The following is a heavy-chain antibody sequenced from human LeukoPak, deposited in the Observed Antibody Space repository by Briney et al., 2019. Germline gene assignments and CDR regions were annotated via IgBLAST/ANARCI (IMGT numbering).Heavy chain of an antibody. Sequence: GGSPRLSCSASGFTSSSDAMSWVRQAPGKGLEWVSAISSSGAGTHYANSVKGRFTISRDTSKNTLYLQMNRLKTEDTAVYYCAKSFPDSGRYYFESWGQGALVTVSS. J-gene: IGHJ4*02. CDR2: ISSSGAGT. V-gene: IGHV3-23*01. CDR1: GFTSSSDA. D-gene: IGHD3-22*01. CDR3: AKSFPDSGRYYFES.